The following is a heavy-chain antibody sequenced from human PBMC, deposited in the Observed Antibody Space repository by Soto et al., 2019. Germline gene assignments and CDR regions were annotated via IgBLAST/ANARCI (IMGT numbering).Heavy chain of an antibody. CDR3: ARDRYSGSYYVYFQH. D-gene: IGHD1-26*01. J-gene: IGHJ1*01. Sequence: GGSLRLSCAASGLTFSSYSMNWVRQAPGKGLEWVSSISSSSSYIYYADSVKGRFTISRDNAKNSLYLQMNSLRAEDTAVYYCARDRYSGSYYVYFQHWGQGTLVTVSS. V-gene: IGHV3-21*01. CDR1: GLTFSSYS. CDR2: ISSSSSYI.